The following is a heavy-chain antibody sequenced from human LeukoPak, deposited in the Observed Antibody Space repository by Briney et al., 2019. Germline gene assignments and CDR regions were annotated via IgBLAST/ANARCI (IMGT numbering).Heavy chain of an antibody. CDR3: ARDRPVYCSSTSCYYYYMDV. Sequence: MPSETLSLTCTVSGGSISSYYWSWIRQPPGKGLEWIGYIYYSGSTNYNPSLKRLVTISVDTSKNQFPLKLSSVTAADTAVYYCARDRPVYCSSTSCYYYYMDVWGKGTTVTVSS. CDR2: IYYSGST. CDR1: GGSISSYY. J-gene: IGHJ6*03. V-gene: IGHV4-59*01. D-gene: IGHD2-2*01.